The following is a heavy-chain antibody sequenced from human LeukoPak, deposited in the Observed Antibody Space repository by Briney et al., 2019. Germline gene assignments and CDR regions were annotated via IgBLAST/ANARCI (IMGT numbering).Heavy chain of an antibody. CDR1: GGSISSYY. V-gene: IGHV4-59*05. J-gene: IGHJ6*03. CDR3: ARQTITVRGSFYYMDV. Sequence: SETLSLTCTVSGGSISSYYWSWIRQPAGKGLEWIGRIYYTGSIYYNPSLKSRVTISVDTSKNQFSLKLSSVTAADTAVYYCARQTITVRGSFYYMDVWGKGTTVTISS. D-gene: IGHD3-10*01. CDR2: IYYTGSI.